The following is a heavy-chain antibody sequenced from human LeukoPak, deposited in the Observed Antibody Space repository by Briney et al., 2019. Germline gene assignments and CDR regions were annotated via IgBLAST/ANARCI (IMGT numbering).Heavy chain of an antibody. CDR2: ITITDGGA. J-gene: IGHJ4*02. V-gene: IGHV3-23*01. CDR3: TREAWRPYLDY. D-gene: IGHD3-3*01. Sequence: WGSLRLSCTASGFIFRTHAMSWVRQAPGKGLEWLSTITITDGGAYYIDSVKGRFTMSRDNSKKTLYLQMNSLRAEDTAVYYCTREAWRPYLDYWGQGTLVTVSS. CDR1: GFIFRTHA.